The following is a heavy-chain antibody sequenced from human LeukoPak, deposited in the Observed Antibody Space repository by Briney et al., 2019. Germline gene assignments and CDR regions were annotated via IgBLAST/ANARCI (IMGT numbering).Heavy chain of an antibody. Sequence: ASVTVSCTASGYTFTSYYMHWVRQAPGQGLEWMGIINPSGGSTSYAQKFQGRVTMTRDTSTSTVYMELSSLRAEDTAVYYCARGDNWNYDGPDYWGQGTLVTVSS. V-gene: IGHV1-46*01. CDR1: GYTFTSYY. D-gene: IGHD1-7*01. CDR2: INPSGGST. J-gene: IGHJ4*02. CDR3: ARGDNWNYDGPDY.